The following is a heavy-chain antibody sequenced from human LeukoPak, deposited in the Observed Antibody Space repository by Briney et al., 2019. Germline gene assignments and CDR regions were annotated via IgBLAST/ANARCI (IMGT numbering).Heavy chain of an antibody. CDR2: ISGSGDNT. J-gene: IGHJ4*02. D-gene: IGHD3-10*01. CDR3: AKDDAWLRFGE. CDR1: GFTFSSYS. V-gene: IGHV3-23*01. Sequence: PGGSLRLSCAASGFTFSSYSMMWVRQAPGKGLEWVSGISGSGDNTYYADSVKGRFTISRDNSKNTLYLEVISLTAEDTAVYYCAKDDAWLRFGEWSQGTLVTVSS.